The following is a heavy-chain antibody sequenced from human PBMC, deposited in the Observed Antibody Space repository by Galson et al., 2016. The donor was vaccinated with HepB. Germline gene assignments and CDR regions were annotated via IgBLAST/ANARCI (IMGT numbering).Heavy chain of an antibody. V-gene: IGHV3-73*01. CDR3: VRHGFLRNVGYDSPRRGFDM. Sequence: SLRLSCAASGFTFGEFAMHWVRQASGRGLEWIGRVRGKPDRYATSYAATMDGRFVIYRDDLSNRAYLQMNSLQIEDTALYYCVRHGFLRNVGYDSPRRGFDMWGQGTMVTVSS. D-gene: IGHD5-12*01. CDR1: GFTFGEFA. J-gene: IGHJ3*02. CDR2: VRGKPDRYAT.